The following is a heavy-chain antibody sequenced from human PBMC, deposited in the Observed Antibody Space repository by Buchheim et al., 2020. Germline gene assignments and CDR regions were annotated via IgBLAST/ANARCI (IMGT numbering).Heavy chain of an antibody. Sequence: EVQLVESGGGLVQPGGSLRLSCAASGFTFSSYEMNWVRQAPGKGLEWVSYISSSGSTIYYADSVKGRFTIYRDNAKNSLYLQMNSLRAEDTAVYYCARNSFGAAAGPTIVVVSYYFDYWGQGTL. D-gene: IGHD3-22*01. CDR2: ISSSGSTI. J-gene: IGHJ4*02. V-gene: IGHV3-48*03. CDR1: GFTFSSYE. CDR3: ARNSFGAAAGPTIVVVSYYFDY.